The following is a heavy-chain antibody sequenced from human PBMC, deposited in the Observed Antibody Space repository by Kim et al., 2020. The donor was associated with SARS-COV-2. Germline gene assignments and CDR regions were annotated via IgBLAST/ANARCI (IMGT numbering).Heavy chain of an antibody. D-gene: IGHD5-12*01. CDR3: AREVATTPSYGMDV. V-gene: IGHV3-48*03. J-gene: IGHJ6*02. Sequence: AGSVKGRFTIPRDNAKNSLYLQMNSLRAEDTAVYYCAREVATTPSYGMDVWGQGTTVTVSS.